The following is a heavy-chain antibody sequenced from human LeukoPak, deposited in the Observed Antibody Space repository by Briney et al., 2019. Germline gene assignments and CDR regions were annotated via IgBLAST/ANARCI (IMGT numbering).Heavy chain of an antibody. Sequence: PSETLSLTCTVSGGSISSGDYYWSWIRQPPGKGREWIGYIYYSGSTYQNPSLKSRITISVDTSKNQFSLKLSSVTAADTAVYYCARLYYYDSSGPHYYMDVWGKGITVTVSS. CDR3: ARLYYYDSSGPHYYMDV. D-gene: IGHD3-22*01. CDR1: GGSISSGDYY. CDR2: IYYSGST. V-gene: IGHV4-30-4*08. J-gene: IGHJ6*03.